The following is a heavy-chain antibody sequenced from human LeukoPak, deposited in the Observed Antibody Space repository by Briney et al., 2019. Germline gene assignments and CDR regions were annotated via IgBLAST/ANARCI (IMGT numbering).Heavy chain of an antibody. CDR2: IKQDGSEK. Sequence: GSLRLSCAASGFTFSSYWMSWVRQAPGKGLEWVANIKQDGSEKYYVDSVKGRFTISRDNAKNSLYLQMNSLRAEDTAVYYCARHYYDSSGPRGDAFDIWGQGTMVTVSS. D-gene: IGHD3-22*01. J-gene: IGHJ3*02. CDR3: ARHYYDSSGPRGDAFDI. CDR1: GFTFSSYW. V-gene: IGHV3-7*01.